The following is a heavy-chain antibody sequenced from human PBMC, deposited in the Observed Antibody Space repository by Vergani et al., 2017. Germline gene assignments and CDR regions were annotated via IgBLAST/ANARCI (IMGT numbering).Heavy chain of an antibody. CDR1: GYTLTELS. V-gene: IGHV1-24*01. Sequence: QVQLVQSGAEVKKPGASVNVSCKVSGYTLTELSMHWVRQAPGKGLEWMGGFDPEDGETTYAQTFQVRVTMTEDTSTDTAYIELSSLRSEDTAVYYCATYHCSGGSCYLNDAFDIWGQGTMVTVSS. CDR2: FDPEDGET. D-gene: IGHD2-15*01. CDR3: ATYHCSGGSCYLNDAFDI. J-gene: IGHJ3*02.